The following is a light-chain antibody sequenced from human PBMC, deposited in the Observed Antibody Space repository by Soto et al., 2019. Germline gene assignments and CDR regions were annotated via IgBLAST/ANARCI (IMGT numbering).Light chain of an antibody. V-gene: IGLV2-23*01. J-gene: IGLJ1*01. Sequence: QSALTQPASVSGSPGQSITISCSGTTSDVGGYNLVSWYQQHTAKAPKLLIYEGTQRPPGVSSRFSGSKSGNTASLTISGLQAEDEAVYYSCSYASSSSDVFGTCTQLTVL. CDR2: EGT. CDR3: CSYASSSSDV. CDR1: TSDVGGYNL.